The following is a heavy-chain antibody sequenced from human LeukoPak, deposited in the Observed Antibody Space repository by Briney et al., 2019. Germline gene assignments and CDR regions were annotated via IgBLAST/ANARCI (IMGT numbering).Heavy chain of an antibody. Sequence: GGSLRLSCAASGFTFSTYSMNWVRQAPGKGLEWVSSISSSSGYTYYADSVKGRFTISRDNAKNSLYLQMNSLRAEDTAVYYSATDFCLKPETNNDCYLDYWGQGTLVAVSS. D-gene: IGHD2-21*01. J-gene: IGHJ4*02. CDR3: ATDFCLKPETNNDCYLDY. CDR1: GFTFSTYS. CDR2: ISSSSGYT. V-gene: IGHV3-21*01.